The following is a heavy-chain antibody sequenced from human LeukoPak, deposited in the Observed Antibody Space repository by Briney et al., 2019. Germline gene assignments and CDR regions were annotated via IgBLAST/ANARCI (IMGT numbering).Heavy chain of an antibody. J-gene: IGHJ4*02. V-gene: IGHV3-23*01. CDR2: IGSTET. CDR3: ARDGQAFNSNWDYFEY. CDR1: GFTFDAFA. D-gene: IGHD7-27*01. Sequence: GESLRLSCVASGFTFDAFAMSWVRQTPGKGLEWVAGIGSTETYYADSVKGRFTISRDNSKSTIYLHMKYLRAEDTALYYCARDGQAFNSNWDYFEYWGQGTPVTVSS.